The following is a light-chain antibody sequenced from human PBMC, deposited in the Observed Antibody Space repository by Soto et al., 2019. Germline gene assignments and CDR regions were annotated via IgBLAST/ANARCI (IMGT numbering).Light chain of an antibody. CDR2: GAS. CDR1: QSVSSN. J-gene: IGKJ1*01. V-gene: IGKV3-15*01. Sequence: EIVMTQSPATLSVSPGERATLSCRASQSVSSNLAWYQQKPGQAPRLLLYGASTRATGIPARFSGSGSGTEFTLTISSRQSEDFAVYYCQQYNNWPRWTFGQGTKVEIK. CDR3: QQYNNWPRWT.